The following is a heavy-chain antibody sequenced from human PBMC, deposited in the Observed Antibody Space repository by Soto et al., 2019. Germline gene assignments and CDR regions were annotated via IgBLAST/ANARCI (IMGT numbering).Heavy chain of an antibody. CDR1: GYTFTSYD. V-gene: IGHV1-8*01. CDR2: MNPNSGNT. Sequence: ASVKVSCKASGYTFTSYDINWVRQATGQGLEWMGWMNPNSGNTGYAQKFQGRVTMTRNTSISTAYMELSSLRSEDTAVYYCARGQLSSGWYYFDYWGQGTLVTVSS. CDR3: ARGQLSSGWYYFDY. D-gene: IGHD6-19*01. J-gene: IGHJ4*02.